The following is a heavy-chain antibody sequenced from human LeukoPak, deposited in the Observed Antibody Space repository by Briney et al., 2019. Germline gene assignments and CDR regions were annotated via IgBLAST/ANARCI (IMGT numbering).Heavy chain of an antibody. CDR3: ARGSTPYNWFDP. Sequence: SETLSLTCTVSGGSISSGSYYWGWIRQPPGKGLEWIASIYYSGITYYNPSLKSRVTISIDTSKNRFSLKVTSVTAADTAVYYCARGSTPYNWFDPWGQGTLVTVSS. CDR2: IYYSGIT. D-gene: IGHD5/OR15-5a*01. V-gene: IGHV4-39*07. J-gene: IGHJ5*02. CDR1: GGSISSGSYY.